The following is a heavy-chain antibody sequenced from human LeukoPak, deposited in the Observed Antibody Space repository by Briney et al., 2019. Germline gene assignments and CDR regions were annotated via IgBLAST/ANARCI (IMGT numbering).Heavy chain of an antibody. D-gene: IGHD4-17*01. J-gene: IGHJ6*02. CDR2: ISYDGSNK. CDR1: GFTFSSYG. CDR3: AKDGGDYERGYYYYYGMDV. V-gene: IGHV3-30*18. Sequence: GRSLRLSCAASGFTFSSYGMHWVRQAPGKGLEWVAVISYDGSNKYYADSVKGRFTISRDNSKNTLYLQMNSLRAEDTAVYYCAKDGGDYERGYYYYYGMDVWGQGTTVTVSS.